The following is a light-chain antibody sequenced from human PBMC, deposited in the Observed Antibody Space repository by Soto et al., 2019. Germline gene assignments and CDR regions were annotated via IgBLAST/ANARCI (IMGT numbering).Light chain of an antibody. CDR3: LQYHNLWA. Sequence: IVMTQSPATLSVSPGERGTLSCRASQNIYSNIAWYQQRPGQAPRLLIYRASTRATGVPARFSGSGSGTEFTLTISSLQSEDFTVYSCLQYHNLWAFGQGTKVDIK. J-gene: IGKJ1*01. CDR1: QNIYSN. CDR2: RAS. V-gene: IGKV3-15*01.